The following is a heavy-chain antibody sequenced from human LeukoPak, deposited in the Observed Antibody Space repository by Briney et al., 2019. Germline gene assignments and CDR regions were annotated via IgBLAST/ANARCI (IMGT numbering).Heavy chain of an antibody. V-gene: IGHV4-30-4*01. CDR3: ASSPYGPWYFDL. J-gene: IGHJ2*01. Sequence: SETLSLTCTVSGGSISSGDYYWSWIRRPPGKGLEWIGYIYYSGSTYYNPSLKSRVTISVDTSKNQFSLKLSSVTAADTAVYYCASSPYGPWYFDLWGRGTLVTVSS. CDR2: IYYSGST. CDR1: GGSISSGDYY. D-gene: IGHD4-17*01.